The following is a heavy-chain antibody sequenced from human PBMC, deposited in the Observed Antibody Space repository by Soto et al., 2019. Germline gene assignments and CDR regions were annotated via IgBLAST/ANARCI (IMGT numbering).Heavy chain of an antibody. D-gene: IGHD1-26*01. CDR3: ARLRASDGMDV. Sequence: QVQLVQSGAEVKKPGSSVKVSCKASGGTFSSYTISWVRQAPGQGLEWMGRIIPILGIANYAQKFQGRVTITADKYTRTDHMGRSSLRSEDTGVYYCARLRASDGMDVGGQGTTVTFSS. CDR2: IIPILGIA. J-gene: IGHJ6*02. CDR1: GGTFSSYT. V-gene: IGHV1-69*02.